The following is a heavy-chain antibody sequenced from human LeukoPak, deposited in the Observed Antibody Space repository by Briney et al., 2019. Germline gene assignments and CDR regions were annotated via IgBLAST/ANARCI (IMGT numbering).Heavy chain of an antibody. J-gene: IGHJ4*02. CDR1: GYTFTAFY. CDR3: ARVIAARSEGEDWFDY. D-gene: IGHD6-6*01. Sequence: ASVKVSCKASGYTFTAFYMHWVRQAPGQGLEWMGRITPNSGGTNFAQKFQGRVTMTRDTSASTAYMELSSLRSEDTAVYYCARVIAARSEGEDWFDYWGQGTLVTVSS. CDR2: ITPNSGGT. V-gene: IGHV1-2*06.